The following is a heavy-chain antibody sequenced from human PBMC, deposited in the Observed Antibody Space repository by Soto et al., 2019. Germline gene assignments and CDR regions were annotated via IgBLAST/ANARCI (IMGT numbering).Heavy chain of an antibody. D-gene: IGHD3-16*02. CDR3: ARDLGDFSSLTSLNYYYYGMDV. J-gene: IGHJ6*02. CDR1: GFTFSSYS. Sequence: GGSLRPSCAASGFTFSSYSMNWVRQAPGKGLEWVSSMSSSSSYIYYADSVKGRFSISRDNAKNSLYLQMNSLRAEDTAVSYWARDLGDFSSLTSLNYYYYGMDVWGQGTTVTVSS. CDR2: MSSSSSYI. V-gene: IGHV3-21*01.